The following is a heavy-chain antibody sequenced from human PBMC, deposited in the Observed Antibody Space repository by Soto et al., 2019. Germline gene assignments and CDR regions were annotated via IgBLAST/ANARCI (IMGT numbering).Heavy chain of an antibody. CDR3: ARDWYKDSSSWYYYYYYGMDV. CDR2: IYTSGST. Sequence: EPLPITCTVSCGYISSYYFRCIRQQTGKGLEWIGRIYTSGSTNYNPSLKSRVTMSVDTSKNQFSLKLSSVTAADTAVYYCARDWYKDSSSWYYYYYYGMDVWGQATTVTVSS. CDR1: CGYISSYY. J-gene: IGHJ6*02. D-gene: IGHD6-13*01. V-gene: IGHV4-4*07.